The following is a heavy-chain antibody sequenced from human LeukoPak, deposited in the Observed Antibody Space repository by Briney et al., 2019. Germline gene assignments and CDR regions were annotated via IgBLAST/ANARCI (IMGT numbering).Heavy chain of an antibody. J-gene: IGHJ5*02. D-gene: IGHD6-19*01. V-gene: IGHV4-4*07. CDR1: GGSISSYY. CDR2: IYTSGST. Sequence: SETLSLTCTVSGGSISSYYWSWIRQPAGKGLEWIGRIYTSGSTNYNPSLKSRVTISVDTSKNQFSLKLSSVTAADTAVYYCARHVWGIAVAGTSDWFDPWGQGTLVTVSS. CDR3: ARHVWGIAVAGTSDWFDP.